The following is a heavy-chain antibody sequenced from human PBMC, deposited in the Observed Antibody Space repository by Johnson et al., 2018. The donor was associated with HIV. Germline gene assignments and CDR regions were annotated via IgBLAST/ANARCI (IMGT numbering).Heavy chain of an antibody. V-gene: IGHV3-43D*03. CDR3: ARLSWDSDDFDI. Sequence: VQLVESGGGLVQPGRSLRLSCAASGFTFDDYAMHWVRQAPGKGLEWVSLISWDGGSTYYADSVKGRFTISRDNSKNTLYLQMNSLRAEDTAVYYCARLSWDSDDFDIWGQGTMVTVSS. J-gene: IGHJ3*02. CDR2: ISWDGGST. CDR1: GFTFDDYA. D-gene: IGHD1-26*01.